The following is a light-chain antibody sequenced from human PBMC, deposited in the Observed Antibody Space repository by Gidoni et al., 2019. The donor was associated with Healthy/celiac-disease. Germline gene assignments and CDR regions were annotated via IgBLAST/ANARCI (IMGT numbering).Light chain of an antibody. CDR2: GAS. CDR1: QSVSSSY. V-gene: IGKV3-20*01. CDR3: QQYGSSPLT. J-gene: IGKJ4*01. Sequence: EIVLTPSPGTLSLSPGERATLTCRASQSVSSSYLAWYQQKPGQAPRHLIDGASSRATGIPDRFSGSGSGTDFTLTISRLEPEDFAVYYCQQYGSSPLTFGGGTKVEIK.